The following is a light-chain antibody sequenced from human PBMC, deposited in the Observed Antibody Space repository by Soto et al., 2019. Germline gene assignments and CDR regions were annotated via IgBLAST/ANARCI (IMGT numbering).Light chain of an antibody. J-gene: IGKJ1*01. V-gene: IGKV1-5*01. CDR3: QQYETFSGT. CDR2: DAS. Sequence: DIQMTQSPSTLSASVGDSVTVTCRASQSVSGWLAWYQQQPGEAPKXXIYDASALPRGVPSRFSGSGSGTKFTLTIASLQLDDFATYDCQQYETFSGTFGPGTKVDIK. CDR1: QSVSGW.